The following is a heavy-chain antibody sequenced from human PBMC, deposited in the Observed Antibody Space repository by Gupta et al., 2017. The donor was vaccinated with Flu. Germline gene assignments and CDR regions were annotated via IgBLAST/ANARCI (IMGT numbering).Heavy chain of an antibody. Sequence: QVQLVESGGGVVQPGRSQRLSCSASGFPFSRYVLHCVRQAPGQGLEWVAVISYDGSNKYYADSVKGRFTISRDNSKNALYLQMNSLRAEDTAVYYCAKVGYSNHEGYGMDVWGQGTTVTVSS. V-gene: IGHV3-30*18. CDR2: ISYDGSNK. D-gene: IGHD4-4*01. J-gene: IGHJ6*02. CDR1: GFPFSRYV. CDR3: AKVGYSNHEGYGMDV.